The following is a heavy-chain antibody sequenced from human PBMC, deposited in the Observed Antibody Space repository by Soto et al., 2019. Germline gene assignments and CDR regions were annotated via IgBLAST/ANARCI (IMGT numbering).Heavy chain of an antibody. CDR1: GFTFSSYA. CDR2: ISYDGSNK. CDR3: ARETITDYGDYGDGVLYYYGMDV. V-gene: IGHV3-30-3*01. D-gene: IGHD4-17*01. J-gene: IGHJ6*02. Sequence: GGSLRLSCAASGFTFSSYAMHWVRQAPGKGLEWVAVISYDGSNKYYADSVKGRFTISRDNSKNTLYLQMNSLRAEDTAVYYCARETITDYGDYGDGVLYYYGMDVWGQGTTVTVSS.